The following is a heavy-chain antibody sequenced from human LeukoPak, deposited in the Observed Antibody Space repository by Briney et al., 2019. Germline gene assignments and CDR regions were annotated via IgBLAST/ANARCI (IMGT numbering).Heavy chain of an antibody. D-gene: IGHD1-1*01. CDR1: GGSISSYY. CDR3: ARDIQLATGNHFDY. V-gene: IGHV4-59*12. J-gene: IGHJ4*02. Sequence: SETLSLTCTVSGGSISSYYWSWIRQPPGKGLEWIGYIYYSGSTNYNPSLKSRVTISVDTSKNQFSLKLSSVTAADTAVYYCARDIQLATGNHFDYWGQGTLVTVSS. CDR2: IYYSGST.